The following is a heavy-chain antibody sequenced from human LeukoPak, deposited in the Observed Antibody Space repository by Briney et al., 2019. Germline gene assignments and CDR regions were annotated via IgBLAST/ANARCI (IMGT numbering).Heavy chain of an antibody. D-gene: IGHD1-26*01. CDR3: ARASGSYWWFDS. V-gene: IGHV1-2*02. CDR2: VNPNSGAT. J-gene: IGHJ5*01. CDR1: GYTFTGYY. Sequence: ASVKVSCKASGYTFTGYYLHWVRQAPGQGLEWMGCVNPNSGATNYAQKFQGSVTMTRDTSTSTVYMELSRLRSDDTAVYYCARASGSYWWFDSWGQGTLVTVSS.